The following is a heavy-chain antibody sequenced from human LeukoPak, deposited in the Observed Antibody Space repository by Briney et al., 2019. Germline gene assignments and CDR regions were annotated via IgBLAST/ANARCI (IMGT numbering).Heavy chain of an antibody. D-gene: IGHD3-22*01. CDR3: AASGYFAFDF. CDR1: GGSFSGYY. Sequence: SETLSLTCAVYGGSFSGYYWSWIRQPPGKGLEWIGEINHSGSTNYNPSLKSRVTISVDKSKNQFSLKLSSVTAADTAVYYCAASGYFAFDFWGQGTMVTVSS. V-gene: IGHV4-34*01. CDR2: INHSGST. J-gene: IGHJ3*01.